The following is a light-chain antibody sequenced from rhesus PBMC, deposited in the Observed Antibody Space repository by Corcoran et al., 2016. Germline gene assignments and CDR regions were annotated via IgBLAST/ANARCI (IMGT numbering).Light chain of an antibody. CDR3: LQSSNWPYS. Sequence: EIVMTQSPATLALSPGERATLSCRASQSVSSYLAWYQTKPGQAPRLLIYGASRRAPGIPDRFSGSGSGTEFTLTICSLDPEDVGVYFCLQSSNWPYSFGQGTKVAIK. J-gene: IGKJ2*01. CDR2: GAS. V-gene: IGKV3-24*04. CDR1: QSVSSY.